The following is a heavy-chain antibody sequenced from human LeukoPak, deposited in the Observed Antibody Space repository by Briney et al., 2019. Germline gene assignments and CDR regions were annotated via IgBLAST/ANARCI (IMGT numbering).Heavy chain of an antibody. CDR3: ARTVYYYYYYMDV. D-gene: IGHD4-11*01. Sequence: PGGSLRLSCAASGFTFSSYSMNWVRQAPGKGLEWVSSISSSGSYIYYADSVKGRFTISRDNAKNSLYLQMNSLRAEDTAVYYCARTVYYYYYYMDVWGKGTTVTVSS. J-gene: IGHJ6*03. CDR1: GFTFSSYS. CDR2: ISSSGSYI. V-gene: IGHV3-21*01.